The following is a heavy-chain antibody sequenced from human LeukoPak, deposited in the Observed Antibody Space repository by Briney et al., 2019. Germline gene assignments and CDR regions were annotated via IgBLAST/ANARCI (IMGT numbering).Heavy chain of an antibody. J-gene: IGHJ4*02. CDR2: IFYSGST. CDR3: ARQESSNWD. D-gene: IGHD4-11*01. V-gene: IGHV4-39*01. CDR1: GGSIRSSTYY. Sequence: PSETLSLTCTVSGGSIRSSTYYWGWIRQPPGKGLGWIGSIFYSGSTYYNPSLKSRVTISVDTSKNQFSVKLNSVTAADTAVYYCARQESSNWDWGQGTLVTVSS.